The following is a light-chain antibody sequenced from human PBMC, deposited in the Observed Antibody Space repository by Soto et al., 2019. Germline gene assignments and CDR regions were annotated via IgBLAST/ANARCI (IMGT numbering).Light chain of an antibody. J-gene: IGKJ1*01. CDR3: QQYGSSSWT. Sequence: EIVLTQSPGTLSLSPGERATLFCRASQSVSSNYLAWYQQKPGQAPRLLIYGASSRATGIPDRFSGSGSGTDFTLTISRLEPEDFAVYYCQQYGSSSWTFGQGTKVEFK. V-gene: IGKV3-20*01. CDR2: GAS. CDR1: QSVSSNY.